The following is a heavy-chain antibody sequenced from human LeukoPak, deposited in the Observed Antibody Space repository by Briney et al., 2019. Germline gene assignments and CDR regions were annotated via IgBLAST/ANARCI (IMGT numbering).Heavy chain of an antibody. CDR3: AKSGGYYYGMDV. CDR1: GFTVSSNY. D-gene: IGHD3-10*01. J-gene: IGHJ6*02. V-gene: IGHV3-66*01. CDR2: NYSGGST. Sequence: GGSLRLSCAASGFTVSSNYMSWVRPAPGKGLEWVAVNYSGGSTYYADPVKVRFTISRDNSKTTLYLQRSSLRAEDTAVYYCAKSGGYYYGMDVWGQGTTVTVSS.